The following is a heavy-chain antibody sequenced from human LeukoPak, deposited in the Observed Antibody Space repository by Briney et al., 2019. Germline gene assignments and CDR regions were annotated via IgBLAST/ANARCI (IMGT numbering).Heavy chain of an antibody. CDR3: ASYIEYYYDSKGVGAFDI. J-gene: IGHJ3*02. V-gene: IGHV4-34*01. Sequence: SETLSLTCAVYGGSFSGYYWSWIRQPPGKGLEWIGEINHSGSTNYNPSLKSRVTISVDTSKNQFSLKLSSVTAADTAVYYCASYIEYYYDSKGVGAFDIWGQGTMVTVSS. D-gene: IGHD3-22*01. CDR2: INHSGST. CDR1: GGSFSGYY.